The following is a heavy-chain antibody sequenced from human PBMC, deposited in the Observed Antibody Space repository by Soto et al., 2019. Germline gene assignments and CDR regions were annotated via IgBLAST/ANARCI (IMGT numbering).Heavy chain of an antibody. Sequence: QVQLVQSGAEVKKPGASVKVSCKASGYTFTSYGISWVRQAPGQGLEWMGWISAYNGNTNYAQKLQGRVTMTTDTYTSTAYMELRSLRSDDTAVYYCARGEATVTNYYYGMDVWVQGNTVTVSS. D-gene: IGHD4-17*01. V-gene: IGHV1-18*01. CDR2: ISAYNGNT. CDR3: ARGEATVTNYYYGMDV. CDR1: GYTFTSYG. J-gene: IGHJ6*02.